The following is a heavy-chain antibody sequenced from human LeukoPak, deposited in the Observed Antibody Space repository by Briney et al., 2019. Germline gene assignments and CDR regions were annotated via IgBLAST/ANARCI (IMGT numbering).Heavy chain of an antibody. V-gene: IGHV3-21*01. CDR3: ALFSSVPLDY. Sequence: GGSLRLSCAASGFTFSSYSMNLVRQAPGKGLEWVSSISSSSSYIYYADSVKGRFTISRDNAKNSLYLQMNSLRAEDTAVYYCALFSSVPLDYWGQGTLVTVSS. CDR2: ISSSSSYI. D-gene: IGHD6-13*01. J-gene: IGHJ4*02. CDR1: GFTFSSYS.